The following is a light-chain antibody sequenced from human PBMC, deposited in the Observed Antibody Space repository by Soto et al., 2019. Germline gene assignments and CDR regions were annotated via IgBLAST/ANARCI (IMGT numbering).Light chain of an antibody. CDR3: ETWDSNTRV. CDR1: SGHSSNI. V-gene: IGLV4-60*02. CDR2: LEGSGNY. Sequence: QPVLTQSSFASASLGSSVKLTCTLSSGHSSNIIAWHQQQPGKAPRYLMKLEGSGNYNKGSAVPDRFSGSSSGADRYLTISTLHFEDEADYYCETWDSNTRVFGGGTQLTVL. J-gene: IGLJ3*02.